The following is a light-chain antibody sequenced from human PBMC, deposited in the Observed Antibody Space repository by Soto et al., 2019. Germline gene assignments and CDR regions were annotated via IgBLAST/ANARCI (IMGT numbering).Light chain of an antibody. CDR3: QQYYSTPRT. J-gene: IGKJ1*01. Sequence: DIVLTQSPDSLAVSLGERATINCKSSQHLIYSSNNKHFLAWYQQKPGQPPKLLIYWASTRESGVPDRFSGSGSGTDFTLTISSLQAEDVAVYYCQQYYSTPRTFGQGTKVEIK. V-gene: IGKV4-1*01. CDR2: WAS. CDR1: QHLIYSSNNKHF.